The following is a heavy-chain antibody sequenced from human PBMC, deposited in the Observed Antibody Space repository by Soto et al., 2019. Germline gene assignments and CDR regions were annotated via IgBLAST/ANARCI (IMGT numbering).Heavy chain of an antibody. D-gene: IGHD3-22*01. CDR3: ARNDGDDSTNF. J-gene: IGHJ4*02. Sequence: QVQLLQSGPEVKRPGASVKVSCQASGYTFTAYGLNWVRRAQGRGLEWMGRIATHDGSSVSAQRLQGRLTLTRDSFTSTAYMELGGLTSDDTWLYYCARNDGDDSTNFWGQGTLVTVSS. CDR1: GYTFTAYG. CDR2: IATHDGSS. V-gene: IGHV1-18*04.